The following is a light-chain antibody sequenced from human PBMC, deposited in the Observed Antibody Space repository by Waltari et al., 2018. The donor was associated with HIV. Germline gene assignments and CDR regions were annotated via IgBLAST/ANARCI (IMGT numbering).Light chain of an antibody. CDR1: QNIRSN. CDR2: ATS. CDR3: QQSYSSPRT. V-gene: IGKV1-39*01. Sequence: DIQMTQSPSSLSASVGDRVNITCRASQNIRSNLNWYQQRPGKAPKLLIYATSSLQNGVPPRFSGSGSGTDFTLTINSLQPEDFATYHCQQSYSSPRTFGQGTKVEIK. J-gene: IGKJ1*01.